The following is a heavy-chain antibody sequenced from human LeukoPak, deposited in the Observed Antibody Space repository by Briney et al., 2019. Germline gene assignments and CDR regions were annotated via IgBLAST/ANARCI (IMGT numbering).Heavy chain of an antibody. V-gene: IGHV4-39*01. CDR2: IYYSGST. CDR1: GGSISSSSYY. Sequence: PSETLSLTCTVSGGSISSSSYYWGWIRQPPGKGLEWIGSIYYSGSTYYNPSLKSRVTISVDTSKNQFSLKLSSVTAADTAVYYCASRIGNYYDSSGYGHWGQGTLVTVSS. D-gene: IGHD3-22*01. CDR3: ASRIGNYYDSSGYGH. J-gene: IGHJ4*02.